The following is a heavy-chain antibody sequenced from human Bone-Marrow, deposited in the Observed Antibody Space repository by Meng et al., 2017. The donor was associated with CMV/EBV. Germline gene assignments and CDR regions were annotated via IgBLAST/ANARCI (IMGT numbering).Heavy chain of an antibody. J-gene: IGHJ3*02. Sequence: SLKISCAASGFTFSSYAMHWVRQAPGKGLEWVAVISYDGSNKYYADSVKGRFTISRENSKNTLYVQMNSLRAEDTAVYYCARDRYGITGTLSAFDIWGQGTMVTVSS. CDR1: GFTFSSYA. D-gene: IGHD1-7*01. CDR3: ARDRYGITGTLSAFDI. V-gene: IGHV3-30-3*01. CDR2: ISYDGSNK.